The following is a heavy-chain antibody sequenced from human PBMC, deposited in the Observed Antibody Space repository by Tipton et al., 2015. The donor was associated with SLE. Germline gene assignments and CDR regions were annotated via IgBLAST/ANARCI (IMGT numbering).Heavy chain of an antibody. CDR2: ISGSGGST. CDR1: GFTFSSYA. V-gene: IGHV3-23*01. Sequence: SLRLSCAASGFTFSSYAMSWVRQAPGKGLEWVSAISGSGGSTFYADSVKGRFTISRDNSKNTLYLQMNSLRAEDTAVYYCAKDLRDYVGWSYRYCAVDIWGQGTMVTVSS. J-gene: IGHJ3*02. CDR3: AKDLRDYVGWSYRYCAVDI. D-gene: IGHD3-16*02.